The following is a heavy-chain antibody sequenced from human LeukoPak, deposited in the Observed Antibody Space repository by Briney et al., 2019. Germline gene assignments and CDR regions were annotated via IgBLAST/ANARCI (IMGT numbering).Heavy chain of an antibody. CDR1: GGSISSYY. Sequence: SETLSLTCTVSGGSISSYYWSWIRQPPGKGLEWIGYIYYSGSTNYNPSLKSRVTISVDTSKNQFSLKLSSVTAADTAVYYCGRWSTYYYGSGSYYFDYWGQGTLVTVSS. D-gene: IGHD3-10*01. V-gene: IGHV4-59*01. CDR3: GRWSTYYYGSGSYYFDY. CDR2: IYYSGST. J-gene: IGHJ4*02.